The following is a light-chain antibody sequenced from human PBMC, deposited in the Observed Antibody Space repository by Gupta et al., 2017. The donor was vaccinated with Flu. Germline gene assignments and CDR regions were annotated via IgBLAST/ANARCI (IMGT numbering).Light chain of an antibody. V-gene: IGKV1-5*03. CDR2: KAS. J-gene: IGKJ1*01. CDR3: QQHSAYPWT. CDR1: QSVSRW. Sequence: DIQMPQSPSTLSASVGDRVTITCRASQSVSRWLDWYQQKPGKAPKLLIHKASSLESGVPSRFSGSGSGTEFTLTISSLQPDDFATYHCQQHSAYPWTFGQGTKVEI.